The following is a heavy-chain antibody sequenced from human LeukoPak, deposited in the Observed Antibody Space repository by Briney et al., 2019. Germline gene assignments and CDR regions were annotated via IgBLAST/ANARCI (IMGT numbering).Heavy chain of an antibody. CDR3: AKAGGYSGYDEYYMDV. CDR1: GFTFSSYG. J-gene: IGHJ6*03. Sequence: GGSLRLSCAASGFTFSSYGMHWVRQAPGKGLEWVAFIRYDGSNKYYADSVKGRFTISRDNAKNSLYLQMNSLRAEDMALYYCAKAGGYSGYDEYYMDVWGKGTTVTVSS. CDR2: IRYDGSNK. D-gene: IGHD5-12*01. V-gene: IGHV3-30*02.